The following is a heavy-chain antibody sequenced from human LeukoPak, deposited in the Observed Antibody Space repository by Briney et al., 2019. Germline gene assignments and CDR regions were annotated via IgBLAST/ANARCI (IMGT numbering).Heavy chain of an antibody. CDR1: GGSISSGSYY. V-gene: IGHV4-61*02. CDR2: IYTSGST. Sequence: SETLSLTCTVSGGSISSGSYYWSWIRQPAGKGLEWIGRIYTSGSTNYNPSLKSRVTISVDTSENQFSLKLSSVTAADTAVYYCARVNDFWSGYNWFDPWGQGTLVTVSS. D-gene: IGHD3-3*01. J-gene: IGHJ5*02. CDR3: ARVNDFWSGYNWFDP.